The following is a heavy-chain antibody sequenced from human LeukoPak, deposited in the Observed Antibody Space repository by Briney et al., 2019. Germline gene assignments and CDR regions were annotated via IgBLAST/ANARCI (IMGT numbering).Heavy chain of an antibody. CDR1: GXTFSSYA. V-gene: IGHV3-30-3*01. CDR3: ARSSLWFGELPTQSFDY. D-gene: IGHD3-10*01. J-gene: IGHJ4*02. Sequence: PGRSLRLSCAASGXTFSSYAVHWVRQAPGKGLEWVAVISYDGSNKYYADSVKGRFTISRDNSKNTLYLQMNSLRAEDTAVYYCARSSLWFGELPTQSFDYWGQGTLVTVSS. CDR2: ISYDGSNK.